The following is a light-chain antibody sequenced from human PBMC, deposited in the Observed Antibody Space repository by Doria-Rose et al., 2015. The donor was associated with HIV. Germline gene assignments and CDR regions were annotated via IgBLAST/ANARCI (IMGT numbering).Light chain of an antibody. V-gene: IGKV4-1*01. Sequence: DIRVTQSPESLGMSLGERATLNCKSNQSLLYTSKNYLAWYQQKPGQPPKLLIYLASTRQSRVPARFSGSGSGTDFTLTISSLESEDVAVYYCQQYYDTPSCGPGTTVDIK. J-gene: IGKJ3*01. CDR2: LAS. CDR1: QSLLYTSKNY. CDR3: QQYYDTPS.